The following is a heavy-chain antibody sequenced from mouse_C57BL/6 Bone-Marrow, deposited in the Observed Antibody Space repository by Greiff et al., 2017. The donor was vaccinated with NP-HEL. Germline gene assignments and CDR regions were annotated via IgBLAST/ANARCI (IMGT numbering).Heavy chain of an antibody. CDR2: IDPANGNT. CDR1: GFNIKNTY. J-gene: IGHJ1*03. Sequence: EVQLQQSVAELVRPGASVKLSCTASGFNIKNTYMHWVQQRPEQGLEWIGRIDPANGNTKYAPKFQGKATITADTSSNPAYLQLSSLTSEDTAIYYCSRKFPYYYGSPYWYFDVWGTGTTVTVSS. CDR3: SRKFPYYYGSPYWYFDV. V-gene: IGHV14-3*01. D-gene: IGHD1-1*01.